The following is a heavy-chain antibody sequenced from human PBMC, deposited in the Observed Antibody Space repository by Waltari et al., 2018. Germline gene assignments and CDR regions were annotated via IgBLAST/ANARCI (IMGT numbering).Heavy chain of an antibody. V-gene: IGHV4-34*01. CDR1: GGSFRGYY. J-gene: IGHJ3*02. CDR2: ISHSGTT. Sequence: QVQLQQWGAGLLKPSETLSLTCAVDGGSFRGYYRSWVRQPPGRGLEWIGEISHSGTTNNNPSLKSRVTISLDTSKNQFSLKLSSVTAADTAVYYCARQEIIVEVTGDAFDIWGQGTMVTVSS. D-gene: IGHD2-21*02. CDR3: ARQEIIVEVTGDAFDI.